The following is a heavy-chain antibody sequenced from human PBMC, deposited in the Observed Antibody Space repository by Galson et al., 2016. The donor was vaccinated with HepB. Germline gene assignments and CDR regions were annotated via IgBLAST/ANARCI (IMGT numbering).Heavy chain of an antibody. CDR1: GESFXXXS. J-gene: IGHJ5*01. D-gene: IGHD3-3*01. CDR3: ARSGVGGDKXWFDS. V-gene: IGHV4-34*01. Sequence: SETLSLTCAVYGESFXXXSWXXXRXXXGKXXXWIXXXNXXXTSXXXPSXXSRVTISVDPSKSQFSLXXRSVTAADPAVYFCARSGVGGDKXWFDSWGQXTLVXVSA. CDR2: XNXXXTS.